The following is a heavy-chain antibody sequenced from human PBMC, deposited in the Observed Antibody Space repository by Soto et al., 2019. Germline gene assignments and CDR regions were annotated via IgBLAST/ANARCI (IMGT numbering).Heavy chain of an antibody. CDR1: GGTFSSYA. J-gene: IGHJ5*02. V-gene: IGHV1-69*13. D-gene: IGHD2-15*01. Sequence: SVKVSCKASGGTFSSYAISWVRQAPGQGLEWMGGIIPIFGTANYAQKFQGRVTITADESTSTAYMELSSLRSEDTAVYYCARVFCSGGSCYSHWFDPWGQGTLVTVSS. CDR2: IIPIFGTA. CDR3: ARVFCSGGSCYSHWFDP.